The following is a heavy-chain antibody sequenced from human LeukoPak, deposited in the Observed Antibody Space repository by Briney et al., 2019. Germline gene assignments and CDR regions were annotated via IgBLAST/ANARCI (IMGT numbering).Heavy chain of an antibody. CDR1: GFTFSTYA. CDR2: ISGSGANT. J-gene: IGHJ4*02. D-gene: IGHD3-16*02. CDR3: ANERAGYTNPYYFDY. V-gene: IGHV3-23*01. Sequence: TGGSLRLSCAASGFTFSTYAMSWVRQAPGKGLEWVSTISGSGANTYYADSVRGRFTISRDNSKNTLYLHMNSLRAEDTAVYYCANERAGYTNPYYFDYWGQGTLVTVSS.